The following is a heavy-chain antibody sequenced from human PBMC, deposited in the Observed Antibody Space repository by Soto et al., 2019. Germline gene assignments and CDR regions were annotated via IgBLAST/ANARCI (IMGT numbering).Heavy chain of an antibody. CDR2: IYYSGST. CDR1: GGSISSGGYY. CDR3: AREDYYYDSSGYSYGMDV. V-gene: IGHV4-31*03. Sequence: SETLSLTCTVSGGSISSGGYYWSWIRQHPGKGLEWIGYIYYSGSTYYNPSLKSRVTISVDTSKNQFSLKLSSVTAADTAVYYCAREDYYYDSSGYSYGMDVWGQGTTVTVSS. J-gene: IGHJ6*02. D-gene: IGHD3-22*01.